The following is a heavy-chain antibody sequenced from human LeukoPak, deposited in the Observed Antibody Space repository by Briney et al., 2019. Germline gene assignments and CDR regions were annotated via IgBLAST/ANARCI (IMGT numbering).Heavy chain of an antibody. V-gene: IGHV4-34*01. J-gene: IGHJ4*02. Sequence: SETLSLTCAVYGGSFSGYYWSWIRQPPGKGLEWIGEINHSGSTNYNPSLKSRVTISVDTSKNQFSLKLSSVTAADTAVYYCARGYREVGATDLDYWGQGTLVTVSS. CDR1: GGSFSGYY. CDR2: INHSGST. D-gene: IGHD1-26*01. CDR3: ARGYREVGATDLDY.